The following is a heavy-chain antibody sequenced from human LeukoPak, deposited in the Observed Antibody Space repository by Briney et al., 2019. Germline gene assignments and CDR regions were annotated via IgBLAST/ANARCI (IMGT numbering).Heavy chain of an antibody. CDR2: INSDGSST. CDR1: GFTFSNYW. D-gene: IGHD4-17*01. V-gene: IGHV3-74*01. J-gene: IGHJ4*02. Sequence: GGSLRLSCAASGFTFSNYWMHWVRQAPGKGLVWVSRINSDGSSTTSADSVKGRFTISRDNAKNTLYLQMNSLRAGDTAVYYCAKGGATVIDYWGQGTLVTVSS. CDR3: AKGGATVIDY.